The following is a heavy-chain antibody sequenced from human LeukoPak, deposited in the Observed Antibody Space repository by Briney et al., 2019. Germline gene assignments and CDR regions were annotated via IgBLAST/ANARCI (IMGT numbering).Heavy chain of an antibody. CDR3: SEGYFEPFDH. D-gene: IGHD2/OR15-2a*01. CDR1: GASVSSSH. J-gene: IGHJ4*02. CDR2: LSYTGKT. Sequence: SETLSLTCVVSGASVSSSHWNWIRQLPGKGLEWIGCLSYTGKTDYNPSLTSRVTISLDTSKNQVPLKLRSVTAADTAVYYCSEGYFEPFDHWGQGTLVTVSS. V-gene: IGHV4-59*02.